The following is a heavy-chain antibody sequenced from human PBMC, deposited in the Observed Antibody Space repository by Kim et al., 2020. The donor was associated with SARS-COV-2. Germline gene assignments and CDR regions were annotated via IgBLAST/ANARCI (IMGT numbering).Heavy chain of an antibody. D-gene: IGHD3-10*01. V-gene: IGHV3-30*02. CDR3: AKGGTTMVRFFYYYGMDV. J-gene: IGHJ6*02. Sequence: KGRLTIYRDNSKKTLYLQMKSLRPEDTAVYYCAKGGTTMVRFFYYYGMDVWGQGTTVTVSS.